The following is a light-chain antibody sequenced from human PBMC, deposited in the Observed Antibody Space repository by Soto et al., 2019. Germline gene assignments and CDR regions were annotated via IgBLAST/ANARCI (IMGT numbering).Light chain of an antibody. CDR3: QQYTSWPRT. CDR1: QSVSSH. J-gene: IGKJ1*01. V-gene: IGKV3-15*01. CDR2: DSS. Sequence: EIVMTQSPATLSVSPGERVTLSCRASQSVSSHFAWYQQRPGQAPRLLIYDSSTRATGIPARFSGTGSGTEVTLTISSLQSEDFAVYYCQQYTSWPRTVGQGTRVEIK.